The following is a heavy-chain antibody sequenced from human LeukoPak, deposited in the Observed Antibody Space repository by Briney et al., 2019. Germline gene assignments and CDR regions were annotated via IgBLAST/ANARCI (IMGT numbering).Heavy chain of an antibody. D-gene: IGHD1-1*01. CDR3: ARLDGTTVIGYYYYYMDV. V-gene: IGHV4-34*01. Sequence: SETLSLTCAVYGGSFSGYYWSWIRQPPGEGLEWIGEINHSGSTNYNPSLKSRVTISVDTSKNQFSLKLSSVTAADTAVYYCARLDGTTVIGYYYYYMDVWGKGTTVTISS. J-gene: IGHJ6*03. CDR2: INHSGST. CDR1: GGSFSGYY.